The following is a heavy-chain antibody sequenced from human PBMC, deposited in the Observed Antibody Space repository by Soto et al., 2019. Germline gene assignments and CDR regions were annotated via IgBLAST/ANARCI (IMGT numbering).Heavy chain of an antibody. Sequence: QLLLQGSGPGRVKPSETLPLTSTVSGGSIPVGTTYWAGSPQPQGRGWVGFGPIFYSGGTFYPPSRXXXVXXSVDTSNNQFSLKLSSVTAADTAVYYCARQASGYYYGWFDPWGQGTLVTVSS. D-gene: IGHD3-22*01. CDR2: IFYSGGT. V-gene: IGHV4-39*01. CDR3: ARQASGYYYGWFDP. CDR1: GGSIPVGTTY. J-gene: IGHJ5*02.